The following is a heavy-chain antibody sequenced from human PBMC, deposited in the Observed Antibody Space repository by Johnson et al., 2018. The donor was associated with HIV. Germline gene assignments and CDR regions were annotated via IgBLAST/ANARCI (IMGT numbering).Heavy chain of an antibody. V-gene: IGHV3-30*14. CDR3: AKDGPYYLSPRDAFDI. Sequence: QVQLVESGGGLVQPGGSLRLSCAASGLTFSAYATSWVRQAPGKGLEWVAVISYDGSNKYYADSVKGRFTISRDNSKNTLYLQMNSLRVEDTAVYYCAKDGPYYLSPRDAFDIWGQGTMVTVSS. D-gene: IGHD3-22*01. J-gene: IGHJ3*02. CDR2: ISYDGSNK. CDR1: GLTFSAYA.